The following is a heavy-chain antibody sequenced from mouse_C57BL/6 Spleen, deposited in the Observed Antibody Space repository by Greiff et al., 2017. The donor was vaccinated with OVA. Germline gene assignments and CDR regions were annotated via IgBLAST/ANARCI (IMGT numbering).Heavy chain of an antibody. CDR2: IYPGSGST. J-gene: IGHJ2*01. CDR1: GYTFTSYW. V-gene: IGHV1-55*01. D-gene: IGHD2-1*01. Sequence: QVQLQQSGAELVKPGASVKMSCKASGYTFTSYWITWVKQRPGQGLEWIGDIYPGSGSTNYNEKFKSKATLTVDTSSSTAYMQLSSLTSEDSAVYYCARRGIYYGNPYYFDYWGQGTTLTVSS. CDR3: ARRGIYYGNPYYFDY.